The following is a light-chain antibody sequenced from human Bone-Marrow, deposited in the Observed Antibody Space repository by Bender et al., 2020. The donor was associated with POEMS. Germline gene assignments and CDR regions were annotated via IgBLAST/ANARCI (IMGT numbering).Light chain of an antibody. CDR3: SSYAGSSTWV. V-gene: IGLV2-8*01. J-gene: IGLJ3*02. CDR1: SSDIGGYNY. Sequence: QSALTQPPSASGSPGQSVTISCIGSSSDIGGYNYVSWYQQHPGKAPKLLIYEVTKRPSGVPDRFSGSKSGNTASLTVSGLQSEDEADYYCSSYAGSSTWVFGGGTKLTVL. CDR2: EVT.